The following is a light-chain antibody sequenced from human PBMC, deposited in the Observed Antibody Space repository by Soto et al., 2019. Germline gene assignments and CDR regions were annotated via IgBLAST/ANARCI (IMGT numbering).Light chain of an antibody. Sequence: EIVMTQSPATLSVSPGERATLSCRASQSVSTSLAWYQQKPGQAPRLLISGASNRATGVPARFSGSGSETEFTLTISSLQSEDFAVYYCQQRSNWPPWTFGQGTKVEIK. CDR3: QQRSNWPPWT. V-gene: IGKV3-15*01. J-gene: IGKJ1*01. CDR1: QSVSTS. CDR2: GAS.